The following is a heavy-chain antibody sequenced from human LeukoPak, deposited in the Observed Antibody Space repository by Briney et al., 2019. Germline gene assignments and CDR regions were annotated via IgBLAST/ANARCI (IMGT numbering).Heavy chain of an antibody. J-gene: IGHJ5*02. Sequence: PSETLSLTCTVSGGSISSGDYYWSWIRQPPGKGLEWIGYIYYSGSTYYNPSLKSRVTISVDTSKNQFSLKLSSVTAAGTAVYYCARHSNWNGGVDWFDPWGQGTQVTVSS. CDR3: ARHSNWNGGVDWFDP. V-gene: IGHV4-30-4*01. D-gene: IGHD1-20*01. CDR1: GGSISSGDYY. CDR2: IYYSGST.